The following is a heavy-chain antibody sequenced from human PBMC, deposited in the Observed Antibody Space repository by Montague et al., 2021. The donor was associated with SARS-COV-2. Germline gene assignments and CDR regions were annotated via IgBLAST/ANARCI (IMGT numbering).Heavy chain of an antibody. Sequence: SLRLSCAASGFTFDDYAMHWVRQAPGKGLERVSGISWNSGSIGYADSVKGRFTISRDNAKNSLYLQMNSLRAEDTALYYCAKLGSYTDYWGQGTLVTVSS. D-gene: IGHD2-2*02. CDR3: AKLGSYTDY. CDR2: ISWNSGSI. V-gene: IGHV3-9*01. CDR1: GFTFDDYA. J-gene: IGHJ4*02.